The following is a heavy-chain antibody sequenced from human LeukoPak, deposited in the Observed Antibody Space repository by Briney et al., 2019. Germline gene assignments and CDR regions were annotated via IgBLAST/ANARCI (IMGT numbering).Heavy chain of an antibody. CDR3: ARGQSSSSSYNWFDP. Sequence: GGSLRLSCAASGFTFSNYEMNWVRQAPGKGLEWVSYISNSGYTIYYADSVKGRFSISRDNAKNSLHLQMNSLRAEDTAVYYCARGQSSSSSYNWFDPWGQGTLVTVSS. J-gene: IGHJ5*02. CDR1: GFTFSNYE. D-gene: IGHD2-2*01. CDR2: ISNSGYTI. V-gene: IGHV3-48*03.